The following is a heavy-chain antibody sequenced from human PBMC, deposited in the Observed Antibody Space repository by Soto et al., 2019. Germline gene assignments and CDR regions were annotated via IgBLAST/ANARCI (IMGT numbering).Heavy chain of an antibody. J-gene: IGHJ6*02. CDR1: GYSFTSYW. CDR2: IYPGDSDT. CDR3: ARTNYDFWSDYYYGMDV. D-gene: IGHD3-3*01. Sequence: PGESLKISCKGSGYSFTSYWIGWVRQMPGKGLEWMGIIYPGDSDTRYSPSFQGQVTISADKSISTAYLQWSSLKASDTAMYYCARTNYDFWSDYYYGMDVWGQGTTVTVSS. V-gene: IGHV5-51*01.